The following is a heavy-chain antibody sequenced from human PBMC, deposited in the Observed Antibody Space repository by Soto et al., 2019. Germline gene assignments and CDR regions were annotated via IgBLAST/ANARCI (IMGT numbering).Heavy chain of an antibody. CDR1: GFTFSSYA. CDR3: ARGIVSSGTRYFDL. V-gene: IGHV3-30-3*01. D-gene: IGHD3-22*01. CDR2: ISYDGSNK. Sequence: QVQLVESGGGVVQPGRSLRLSCAASGFTFSSYAMHWVRQAPGKGLEWVAVISYDGSNKYYADSVKGRFTISRDNSKNTLYRQMNSLRAEDTAVYYCARGIVSSGTRYFDLWGRGTLVTVSS. J-gene: IGHJ2*01.